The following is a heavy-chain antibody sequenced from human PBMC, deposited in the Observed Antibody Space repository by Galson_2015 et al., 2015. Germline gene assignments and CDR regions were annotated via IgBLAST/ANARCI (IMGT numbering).Heavy chain of an antibody. CDR2: IYPGDSDT. Sequence: QSGAEVKKPGESLKISCKGSGYSFTSYWIGWVRQMPGKGLEWMGIIYPGDSDTRYSPSFQGQVTISADKSISTAYLQWSSLKASDTAMYYCAGNYCSGGSCYYYYYGMDVWGQGTTVTVSS. CDR3: AGNYCSGGSCYYYYYGMDV. D-gene: IGHD2-15*01. V-gene: IGHV5-51*03. J-gene: IGHJ6*02. CDR1: GYSFTSYW.